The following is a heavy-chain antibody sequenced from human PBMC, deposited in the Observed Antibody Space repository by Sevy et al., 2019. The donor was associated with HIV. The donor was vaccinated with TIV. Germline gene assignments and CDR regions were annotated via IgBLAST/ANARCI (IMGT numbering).Heavy chain of an antibody. Sequence: SETLSLTCTVSGGSISAYYWSWLRQPPGKGLEYIGDIYYTGSTYYNPSLKSRVTISVDTSKNQFSLNLRSVTAVVTAVYYCARAPPVRSGDDSLNWLDPWGQGILVTVSS. J-gene: IGHJ5*02. V-gene: IGHV4-59*12. D-gene: IGHD5-12*01. CDR2: IYYTGST. CDR1: GGSISAYY. CDR3: ARAPPVRSGDDSLNWLDP.